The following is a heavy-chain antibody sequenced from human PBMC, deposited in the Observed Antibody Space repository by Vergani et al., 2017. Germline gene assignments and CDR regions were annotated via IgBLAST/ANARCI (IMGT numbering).Heavy chain of an antibody. CDR1: GGTFSSYT. Sequence: QVQLVQSGAEVKKPGSSVKVSCKASGGTFSSYTISWVRQAPGQGLEWMGRIIPKSGGTSYAPNFQGRVTMTRDTSISTAYMELSRLTSDDTAVYYCAKNFRQWVAYSGSYFFDYWGQGTLVTVSS. V-gene: IGHV1-2*02. D-gene: IGHD1-26*01. CDR3: AKNFRQWVAYSGSYFFDY. CDR2: IIPKSGGT. J-gene: IGHJ4*02.